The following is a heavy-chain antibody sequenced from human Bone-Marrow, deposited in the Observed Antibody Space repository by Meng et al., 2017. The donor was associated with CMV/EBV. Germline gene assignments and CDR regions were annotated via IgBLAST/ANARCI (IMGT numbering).Heavy chain of an antibody. J-gene: IGHJ4*02. CDR3: ARGYVNIRFDY. CDR2: IIPILGTA. V-gene: IGHV1-69*06. Sequence: SVKVSCKASGGTLDSNAISWVRQAPGQGLEWMGGIIPILGTANYAQKFQGRVTITADKSTSTAYMELSSLRSEDTAVYYCARGYVNIRFDYWGQGTLVTVSS. CDR1: GGTLDSNA. D-gene: IGHD2/OR15-2a*01.